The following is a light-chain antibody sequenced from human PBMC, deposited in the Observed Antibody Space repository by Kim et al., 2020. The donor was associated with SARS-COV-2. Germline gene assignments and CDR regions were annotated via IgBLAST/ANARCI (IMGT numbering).Light chain of an antibody. CDR1: RGISSW. Sequence: DIQMTQSPSSVSASVGDRVTITCRASRGISSWLAWYQQKPGKAPKLLIYAASSLQSGVPSRFSGSGSGTDFTLIISSLQPEDFATYYCQQAGSFPWTFGRGTKVEIK. CDR2: AAS. V-gene: IGKV1-12*01. J-gene: IGKJ1*01. CDR3: QQAGSFPWT.